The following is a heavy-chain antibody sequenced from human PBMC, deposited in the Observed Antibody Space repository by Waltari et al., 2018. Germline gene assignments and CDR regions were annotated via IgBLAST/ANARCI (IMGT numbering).Heavy chain of an antibody. V-gene: IGHV1-69*04. CDR3: ARGRGGEMSTMEYYFDY. D-gene: IGHD3-16*01. CDR1: GGTFSSYA. J-gene: IGHJ4*02. CDR2: ILPILGIA. Sequence: QVQLVQSGAEVKKPGSSVKVSCKASGGTFSSYAISWVRQAHGQGLEWMGGILPILGIANDAQKSQGRVTITADESTSTAYMELSSLRSEATAVYYCARGRGGEMSTMEYYFDYWGQGTLVTVSS.